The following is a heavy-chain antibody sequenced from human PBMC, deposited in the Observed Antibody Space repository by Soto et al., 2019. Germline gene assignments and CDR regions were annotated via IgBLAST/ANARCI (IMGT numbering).Heavy chain of an antibody. CDR2: ISYDGSNK. CDR1: GFTFSSYG. Sequence: QVQLVESGGGVVQPGRSLRLSCAASGFTFSSYGMHWVRQAPGKGLEWVAVISYDGSNKYYADSVKGRFTISRDNSKNTLYLQMNSLRAEDTAVYYCAKDASYDSWSGYLVYYYYGMDVWGQGTTVTVSS. D-gene: IGHD3-3*01. CDR3: AKDASYDSWSGYLVYYYYGMDV. V-gene: IGHV3-30*18. J-gene: IGHJ6*02.